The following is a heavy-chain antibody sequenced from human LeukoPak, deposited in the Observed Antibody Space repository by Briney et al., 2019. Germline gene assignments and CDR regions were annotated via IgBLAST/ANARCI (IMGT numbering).Heavy chain of an antibody. CDR3: ARGRRTVTTYGHVDY. V-gene: IGHV3-11*04. Sequence: GGSLRLSCAASGFTFSDYYMSWIRQAPGKGLEWVSYISSSGSTIYYADTVKGRFTISRDNAKNSLYLQMNSLRAEDTAVYYCARGRRTVTTYGHVDYWGQGTLVTVSS. CDR2: ISSSGSTI. J-gene: IGHJ4*02. D-gene: IGHD4-17*01. CDR1: GFTFSDYY.